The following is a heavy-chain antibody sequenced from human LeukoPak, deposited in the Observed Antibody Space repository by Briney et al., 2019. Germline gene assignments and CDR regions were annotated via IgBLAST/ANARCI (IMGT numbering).Heavy chain of an antibody. CDR2: ISSAGTMI. D-gene: IGHD6-19*01. J-gene: IGHJ4*02. Sequence: GGSLRLSCAASGFTCGTYSMHWVRQAPGKELEGVAIISSAGTMINHADSVKGRFSISRHNSKNTLYLQMDSLRVEDTAVYYCAKDLRWLVDYWGQGSLVTVSS. CDR3: AKDLRWLVDY. V-gene: IGHV3-30-3*01. CDR1: GFTCGTYS.